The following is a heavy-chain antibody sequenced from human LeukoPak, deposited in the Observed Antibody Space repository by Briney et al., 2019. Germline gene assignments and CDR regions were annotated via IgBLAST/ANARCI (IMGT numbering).Heavy chain of an antibody. CDR3: ARRIVGPSSGGDY. CDR2: IKQDGSEK. V-gene: IGHV3-7*01. J-gene: IGHJ4*02. D-gene: IGHD1-26*01. CDR1: GFSFSNFW. Sequence: GGSLRLSCATSGFSFSNFWMRWVRQAPGKGLELVANIKQDGSEKYYVDSVQGRFTISRDNAKNSLYLQMNSLRVEDTAVYYCARRIVGPSSGGDYWGQGTPVTVSS.